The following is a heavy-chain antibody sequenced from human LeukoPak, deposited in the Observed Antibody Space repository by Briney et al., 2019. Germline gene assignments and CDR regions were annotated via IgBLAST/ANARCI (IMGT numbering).Heavy chain of an antibody. Sequence: ASVKVSCKASGYTFTSYAMNWVRQAPGQGLEWMGWINTNTGNPTYAQGFTGRIVFSLDTSVCTAYLQISSLKAEDSAVYYCAKNGLGAVVKTDWGQGTLVTVSS. CDR2: INTNTGNP. V-gene: IGHV7-4-1*02. CDR3: AKNGLGAVVKTD. D-gene: IGHD3-22*01. J-gene: IGHJ4*02. CDR1: GYTFTSYA.